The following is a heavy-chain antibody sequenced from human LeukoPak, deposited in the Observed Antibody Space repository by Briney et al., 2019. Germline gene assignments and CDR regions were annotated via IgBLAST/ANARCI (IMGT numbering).Heavy chain of an antibody. CDR1: GGSFSGYY. J-gene: IGHJ4*02. V-gene: IGHV4-34*01. D-gene: IGHD3-10*01. CDR3: ARAAAMVRGVIDY. Sequence: KPSETLSLTCAVYGGSFSGYYWSWIRQPPGKGLEWIGEINHSGSTNYNPSLKSRVTISVDTSKNQFSLKLSSVTAADTAVYYCARAAAMVRGVIDYWGQGTLVTVSS. CDR2: INHSGST.